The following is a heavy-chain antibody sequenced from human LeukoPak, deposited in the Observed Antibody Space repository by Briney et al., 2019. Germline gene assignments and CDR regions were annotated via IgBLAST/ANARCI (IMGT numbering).Heavy chain of an antibody. J-gene: IGHJ3*02. CDR3: AKDSGYSSSWYAFDI. CDR1: GFTFSSYG. CDR2: ISYDGSNK. D-gene: IGHD6-13*01. V-gene: IGHV3-30*18. Sequence: GGSLRLSCAASGFTFSSYGMHWVRQAPGTGLEWVALISYDGSNKYYADSVKGRFTISRDNSKNTLYLQMNSLRAEDTAVYYCAKDSGYSSSWYAFDIWGQGTMVTVSS.